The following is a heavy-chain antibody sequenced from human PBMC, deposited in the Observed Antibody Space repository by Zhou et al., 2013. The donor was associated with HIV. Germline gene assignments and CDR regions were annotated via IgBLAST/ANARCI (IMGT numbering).Heavy chain of an antibody. Sequence: QVQLVQSGAEVKKPGASVKVSCKASGYTFTGYYMHWVRQAPGQGLEWMGWINPNSGGTNYAQKFQGRVTMTRDTSISTAYMELTRLRSDDTAVYYCARGSALQYFDLYIYYMDVWGKGTTVTVSS. V-gene: IGHV1-2*02. CDR2: INPNSGGT. D-gene: IGHD3-9*01. CDR1: GYTFTGYY. J-gene: IGHJ6*03. CDR3: ARGSALQYFDLYIYYMDV.